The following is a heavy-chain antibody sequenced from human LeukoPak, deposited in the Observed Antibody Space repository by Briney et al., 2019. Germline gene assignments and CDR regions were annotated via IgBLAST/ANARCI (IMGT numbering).Heavy chain of an antibody. CDR3: ARDHDFWSGGYGMDV. D-gene: IGHD3-3*01. J-gene: IGHJ6*02. CDR2: ISSSGSTI. V-gene: IGHV3-48*03. Sequence: GGSLRLSCAASGFSFSSYEMNWVRQAPGKGLEWVSYISSSGSTIYYADSVKGRFTISRDNAKNSLYLQMNSLRAEDTAVYYCARDHDFWSGGYGMDVWGQETTVTVSS. CDR1: GFSFSSYE.